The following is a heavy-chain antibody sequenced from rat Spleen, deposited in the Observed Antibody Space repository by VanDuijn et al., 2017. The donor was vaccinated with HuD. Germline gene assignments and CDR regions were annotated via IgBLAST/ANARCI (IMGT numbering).Heavy chain of an antibody. CDR3: ASITMGITTFDY. CDR2: ISYSGAT. Sequence: EVQLQESGPGLVKPSQSLSLTCSVTGYSITSSHRWNWIRKFPGNKMEWMGFISYSGATSYNPSLKSRISITRDTSKNQFFLQLKSVTNEDTATYYCASITMGITTFDYWGQGVMVTVSS. CDR1: GYSITSSH. J-gene: IGHJ2*01. D-gene: IGHD1-9*01. V-gene: IGHV3-1*01.